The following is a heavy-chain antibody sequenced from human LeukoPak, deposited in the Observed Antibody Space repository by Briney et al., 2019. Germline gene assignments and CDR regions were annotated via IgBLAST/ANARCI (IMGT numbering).Heavy chain of an antibody. V-gene: IGHV1-2*02. Sequence: ASVKVSCKASGYTFTGYYMHWVRQAPGQGLEWVGWINPNSGGTNYAQKFQGRVTMTRDTSISTAYMELSRLRSDDTAVYYCARDRGDYGDYWFDPWGQGTLVTVSS. D-gene: IGHD4-17*01. CDR3: ARDRGDYGDYWFDP. CDR2: INPNSGGT. CDR1: GYTFTGYY. J-gene: IGHJ5*02.